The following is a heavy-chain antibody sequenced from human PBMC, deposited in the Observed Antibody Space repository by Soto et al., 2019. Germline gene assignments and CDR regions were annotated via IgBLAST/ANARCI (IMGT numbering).Heavy chain of an antibody. J-gene: IGHJ4*02. D-gene: IGHD3-3*01. Sequence: GESLKISCKGSGYSFTSYLIGWVRQMPGKSLEWMGIIYPGDSDTRYSPSFQGQVTISADKSISTAYLQWSSLKASDTAMYYCARQYDFWSGYYPYYFDYWGQGTLVTVSS. CDR3: ARQYDFWSGYYPYYFDY. V-gene: IGHV5-51*01. CDR2: IYPGDSDT. CDR1: GYSFTSYL.